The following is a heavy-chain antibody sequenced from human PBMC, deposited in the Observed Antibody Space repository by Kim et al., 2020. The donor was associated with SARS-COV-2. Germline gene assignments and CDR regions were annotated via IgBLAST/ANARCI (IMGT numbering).Heavy chain of an antibody. D-gene: IGHD3-10*01. CDR2: IWPADSTT. V-gene: IGHV5-51*01. Sequence: GESLKISCTVSGYPFTNYLIAWVRQMPGRGLEWMGVIWPADSTTSYSPSFQGLISISADKSIKTAYLQWNSLRDSDTALYFCARRQGVRGQSYYFDYWAQGTLVAVSS. CDR3: ARRQGVRGQSYYFDY. J-gene: IGHJ4*02. CDR1: GYPFTNYL.